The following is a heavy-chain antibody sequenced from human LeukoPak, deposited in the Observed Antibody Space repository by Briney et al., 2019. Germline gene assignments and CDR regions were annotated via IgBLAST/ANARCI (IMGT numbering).Heavy chain of an antibody. CDR3: AREMSAFDI. Sequence: ASVKVSCKASGYSFITHAMHWVRQAPGQGLEWVGWINPSSGYTGYSQKFQGRVTITRDTSASIAYMESCSLTSEDTAVYYCAREMSAFDIWGQGTMVSVSS. CDR1: GYSFITHA. V-gene: IGHV1-3*01. CDR2: INPSSGYT. J-gene: IGHJ3*02.